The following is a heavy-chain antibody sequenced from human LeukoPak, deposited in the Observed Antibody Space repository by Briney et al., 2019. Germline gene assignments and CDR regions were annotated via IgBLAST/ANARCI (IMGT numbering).Heavy chain of an antibody. CDR1: GYTLTSYY. V-gene: IGHV1-46*03. J-gene: IGHJ5*02. D-gene: IGHD6-13*01. CDR3: ARPGYSSSWYVDWFDP. Sequence: GASVKVSCKASGYTLTSYYMHWVRQAPGQGLEWMGIINPSGGSTSYAQKFQGRVTMTRDTSTSTVYMELSSLRSEDTAVYYCARPGYSSSWYVDWFDPWGQGTLVTVSS. CDR2: INPSGGST.